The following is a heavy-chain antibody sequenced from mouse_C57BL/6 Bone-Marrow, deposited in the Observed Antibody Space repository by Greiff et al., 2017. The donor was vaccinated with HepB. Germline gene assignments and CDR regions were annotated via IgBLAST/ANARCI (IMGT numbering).Heavy chain of an antibody. J-gene: IGHJ3*01. V-gene: IGHV5-4*01. Sequence: EVHLVESGGGLVKPGGSLKLSCAASGFTFSSYAMSWVRQTPEKRLEWVATISDGGSYTYYPDNVKGRFTISRDNAKNNLYLQMSHLKSEDTAMYYCARDRPHEAWFAYWGQGTLVTVSA. CDR2: ISDGGSYT. CDR3: ARDRPHEAWFAY. D-gene: IGHD6-1*01. CDR1: GFTFSSYA.